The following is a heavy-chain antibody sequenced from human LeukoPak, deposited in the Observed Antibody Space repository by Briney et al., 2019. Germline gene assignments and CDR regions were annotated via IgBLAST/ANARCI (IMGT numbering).Heavy chain of an antibody. D-gene: IGHD3-22*01. J-gene: IGHJ4*02. V-gene: IGHV3-30*02. Sequence: GSLRLSCAGSGFTFSHYGMHWVHQGPGKGLEWVAGIQSDGSYKYYADSVKGRFTISRDNSKNTLYLQMNSLRAEDTAVYYCAKDLALNYYDSSGSTDYFDYWGQGTLVTVSS. CDR1: GFTFSHYG. CDR3: AKDLALNYYDSSGSTDYFDY. CDR2: IQSDGSYK.